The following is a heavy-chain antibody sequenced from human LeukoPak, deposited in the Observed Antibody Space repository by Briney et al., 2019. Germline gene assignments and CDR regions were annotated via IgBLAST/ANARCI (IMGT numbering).Heavy chain of an antibody. D-gene: IGHD3-22*01. CDR3: ARASRGYYYDSSGYYSFDY. CDR1: GGSFSGYY. Sequence: SETLSLTCAVYGGSFSGYYWSWIRQPPGKGLEWIGEINHSGSTNYNPSLKSRVTISVDTSKNQFSLKLSSVTAADTAVYYCARASRGYYYDSSGYYSFDYWGQGTLVTVSS. V-gene: IGHV4-34*01. J-gene: IGHJ4*02. CDR2: INHSGST.